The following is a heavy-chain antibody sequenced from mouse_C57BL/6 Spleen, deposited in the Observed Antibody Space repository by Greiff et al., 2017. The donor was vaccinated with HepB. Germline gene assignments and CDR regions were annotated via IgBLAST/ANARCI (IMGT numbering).Heavy chain of an antibody. CDR1: GYAFSSYW. Sequence: VKLQESGAELVKPGASVKISCKASGYAFSSYWMNWVKQRPGKGIEWIGQIYPGDGDTNYNGKFKGKATLTADKSSSTAYMQLSSLTSEDSAVYFCATENYYGSPFDYWGQGTTLTVSS. V-gene: IGHV1-80*01. CDR3: ATENYYGSPFDY. D-gene: IGHD1-1*01. CDR2: IYPGDGDT. J-gene: IGHJ2*01.